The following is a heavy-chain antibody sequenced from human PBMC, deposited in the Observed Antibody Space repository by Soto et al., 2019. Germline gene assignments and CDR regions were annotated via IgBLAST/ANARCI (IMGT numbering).Heavy chain of an antibody. CDR2: ISYDGSNK. CDR1: GFTFSSYG. J-gene: IGHJ4*02. V-gene: IGHV3-30*18. CDR3: AKEAEM. Sequence: QVQLVESGGGVVQPGRSLRLSCAASGFTFSSYGMHWVRKAPGKGLEWVAVISYDGSNKYYADSVKGRFTISRDNSKNTLYLQMNSLRAEDTAVYYCAKEAEMWGQGTLVTVSS.